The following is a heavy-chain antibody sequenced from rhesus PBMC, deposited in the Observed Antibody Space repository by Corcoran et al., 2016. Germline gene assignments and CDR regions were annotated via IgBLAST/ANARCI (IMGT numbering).Heavy chain of an antibody. Sequence: QVQLQESGPGLVKPSETLSLTCAVSGGSIRDRYYWSWIRPTPGKGPEWIGYIYGGGGSTYYTPSLKSRVTISTDTSKNQFSLKLSSVTAADTAVYYCARAPYGSSFDYWGQGVLVTVSS. D-gene: IGHD4-29*01. V-gene: IGHV4-106*01. CDR1: GGSIRDRYY. CDR2: IYGGGGST. J-gene: IGHJ4*01. CDR3: ARAPYGSSFDY.